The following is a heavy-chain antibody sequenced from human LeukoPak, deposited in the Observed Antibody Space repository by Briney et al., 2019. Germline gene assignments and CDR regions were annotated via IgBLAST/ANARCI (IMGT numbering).Heavy chain of an antibody. V-gene: IGHV3-9*01. J-gene: IGHJ1*01. D-gene: IGHD3-22*01. CDR3: AKDLRSGYDYSGSFQH. CDR1: GFTFDDYA. CDR2: ISWNSGSI. Sequence: GGSLRLSCAASGFTFDDYAMHWVRQAPGKGPEWVSGISWNSGSIGYADSVKGRFTISRDNAKNSLYLQMNSLRAEDTALYYCAKDLRSGYDYSGSFQHWGQGTLVTVSS.